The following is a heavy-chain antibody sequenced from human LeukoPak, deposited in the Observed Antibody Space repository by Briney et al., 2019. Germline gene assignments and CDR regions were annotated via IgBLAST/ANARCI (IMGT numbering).Heavy chain of an antibody. CDR2: ISSSSSYK. Sequence: RGSLRLSCAASGFTFSSYSKNWVRHAPRKGLEWVSFISSSSSYKYYADSEKGRFTISRENAKNSLYLHLNSLRGEDTAVYYCTRNSGWYGLSWGQGTLVTVSS. D-gene: IGHD6-19*01. CDR1: GFTFSSYS. CDR3: TRNSGWYGLS. J-gene: IGHJ1*01. V-gene: IGHV3-21*04.